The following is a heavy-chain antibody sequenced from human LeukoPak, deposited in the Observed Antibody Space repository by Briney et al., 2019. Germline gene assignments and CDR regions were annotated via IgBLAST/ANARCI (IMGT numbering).Heavy chain of an antibody. Sequence: SQTLSPTCAISGDSVSSNSAAWNWIRQSPSRGLEWLGRTYYRSKWYNEYAMSVRSRISINADISKNQFSLQLNSVTPEDTAVYYCARDNERQWLVWGQGTLVTVSS. D-gene: IGHD6-19*01. CDR2: TYYRSKWYN. CDR3: ARDNERQWLV. J-gene: IGHJ4*02. CDR1: GDSVSSNSAA. V-gene: IGHV6-1*01.